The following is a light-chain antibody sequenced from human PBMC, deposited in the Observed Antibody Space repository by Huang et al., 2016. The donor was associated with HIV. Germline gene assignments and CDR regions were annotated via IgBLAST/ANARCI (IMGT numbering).Light chain of an antibody. V-gene: IGKV3-15*01. CDR1: QSVTSN. Sequence: EIVMTQSPATLSVSPGERATLSCRASQSVTSNLAWYQQKPGQAPSLLIYGASTRATGSPARFSGSGSGTEFTLTISSLQSEDFAVYYCQRYDNWPKFTFGPGTKVDIK. CDR2: GAS. J-gene: IGKJ3*01. CDR3: QRYDNWPKFT.